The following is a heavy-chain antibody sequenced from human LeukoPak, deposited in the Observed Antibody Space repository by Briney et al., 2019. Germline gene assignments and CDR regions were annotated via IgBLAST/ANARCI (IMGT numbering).Heavy chain of an antibody. CDR1: GFTVSSNY. Sequence: GGSLRLSCAASGFTVSSNYMSWVRQAPGKGLEWVSVIYSGGSTYYADSVKGRFTISRDSSKNTLYLQMNSLRAEDTAVYYCARGRYYDSSGYYALYWYYMDVWGKGTTVTISS. J-gene: IGHJ6*03. CDR3: ARGRYYDSSGYYALYWYYMDV. V-gene: IGHV3-66*01. D-gene: IGHD3-22*01. CDR2: IYSGGST.